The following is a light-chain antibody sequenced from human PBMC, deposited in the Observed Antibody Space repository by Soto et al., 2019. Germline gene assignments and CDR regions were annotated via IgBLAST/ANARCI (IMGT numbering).Light chain of an antibody. CDR2: KAS. J-gene: IGKJ1*01. CDR1: QTISSW. Sequence: DIKRTQSPYTLSGFVGARVTITCSASQTISSWLAWYQQKPGKAPKLLIYKASTLKSGVPSRFSGSGSGTEFTLTISSLQPDDFATYYCQHYNSYSEAFGQGTKVE. CDR3: QHYNSYSEA. V-gene: IGKV1-5*03.